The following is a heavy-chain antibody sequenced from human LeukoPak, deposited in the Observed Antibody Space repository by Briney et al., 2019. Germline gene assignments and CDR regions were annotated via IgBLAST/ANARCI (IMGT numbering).Heavy chain of an antibody. Sequence: ASVKVSCKASGYTFTGYYMHWVRQAPGQGLEWMGWINPNSGGTNYAQKFQGRVTMTRDTSISTAYMELSRLRSEDTAVYYCATGSGDYGGYLDHWGQGTLVTVSS. V-gene: IGHV1-2*02. D-gene: IGHD4-17*01. CDR2: INPNSGGT. J-gene: IGHJ4*02. CDR3: ATGSGDYGGYLDH. CDR1: GYTFTGYY.